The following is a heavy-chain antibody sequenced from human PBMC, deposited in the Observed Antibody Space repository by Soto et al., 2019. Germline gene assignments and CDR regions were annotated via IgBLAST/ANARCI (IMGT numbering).Heavy chain of an antibody. D-gene: IGHD3-3*02. J-gene: IGHJ6*02. Sequence: PGESLKISCKGSGYRFTSYWISWVRQMSGKGLEWMGKIDPSDSYPNYSPSFQGHVTISADKSISTAYLQWSSLKASDTAMYYCARTYYPFNYGMDVWGQGTTVTVSS. V-gene: IGHV5-10-1*01. CDR3: ARTYYPFNYGMDV. CDR2: IDPSDSYP. CDR1: GYRFTSYW.